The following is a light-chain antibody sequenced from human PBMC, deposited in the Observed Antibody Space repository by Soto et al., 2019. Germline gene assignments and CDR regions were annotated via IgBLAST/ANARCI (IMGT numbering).Light chain of an antibody. CDR1: QRVGKNY. V-gene: IGKV3-20*01. CDR2: GAS. J-gene: IGKJ1*01. CDR3: QQYDGSST. Sequence: EIVLTQSPGTLSLSPGERATLSCRASQRVGKNYLAWYQQKPGQAPRLLIYGASNRATGIPDRFSGSGSGTDFTLTITRLEPEDFAVYYCQQYDGSSTFGQGTTVEIK.